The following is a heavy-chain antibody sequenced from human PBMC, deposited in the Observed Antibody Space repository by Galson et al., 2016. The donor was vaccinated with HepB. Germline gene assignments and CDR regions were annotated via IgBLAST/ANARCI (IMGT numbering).Heavy chain of an antibody. CDR3: TKCRGYSSPGGVPGGPLDY. CDR1: GFTFSRYG. CDR2: ISYDGSSK. Sequence: SLRLSCAASGFTFSRYGMHWVRQAPGKGLEWVAVISYDGSSKYYADSVKGRFTISRDSSKNTLFLQMNSLRPEDTAVYYCTKCRGYSSPGGVPGGPLDYWGQGTLVTVSS. V-gene: IGHV3-30*19. D-gene: IGHD5-24*01. J-gene: IGHJ4*02.